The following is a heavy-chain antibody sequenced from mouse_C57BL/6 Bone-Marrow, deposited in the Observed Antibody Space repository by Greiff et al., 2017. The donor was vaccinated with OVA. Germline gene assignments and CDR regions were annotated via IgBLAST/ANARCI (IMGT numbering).Heavy chain of an antibody. D-gene: IGHD2-4*01. CDR3: ARRGDYGPYYAMDY. J-gene: IGHJ4*01. Sequence: VQLKESGGGLVKPGGSLKLSCAASGFTFSSYTMSWVRQTPEKRLEWVATISGGGGNTYYPDSVKGRFTISRDNAKNTLYLQMSSLRSEDTALYYCARRGDYGPYYAMDYWGQGTSVTVSS. CDR2: ISGGGGNT. CDR1: GFTFSSYT. V-gene: IGHV5-9*01.